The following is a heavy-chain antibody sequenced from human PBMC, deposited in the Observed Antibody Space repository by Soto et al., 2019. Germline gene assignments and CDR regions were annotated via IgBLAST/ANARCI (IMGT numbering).Heavy chain of an antibody. CDR2: IIPIFGTA. CDR3: ARVFDPWDIVVVPAANYYYYGMDV. Sequence: EQLVQSGAEVKKPGSSVKVSCKASGGTFSSYAISWVRQAPGQGLEWMGGIIPIFGTANYAQKFQGRVTITADESTSTAYMELSSLRSEDTAVYYCARVFDPWDIVVVPAANYYYYGMDVWGQGTTVTVSS. V-gene: IGHV1-69*01. D-gene: IGHD2-2*01. J-gene: IGHJ6*02. CDR1: GGTFSSYA.